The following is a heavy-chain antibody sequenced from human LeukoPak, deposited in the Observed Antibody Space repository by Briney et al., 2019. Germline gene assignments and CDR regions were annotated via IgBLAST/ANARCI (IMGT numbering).Heavy chain of an antibody. CDR1: GGSISSSSYY. D-gene: IGHD4-11*01. CDR3: ARVVEDYSNPRPSYYYYYMDV. CDR2: IYYSGST. J-gene: IGHJ6*03. V-gene: IGHV4-39*01. Sequence: PSETLSLTCTVSGGSISSSSYYWGWIRQPPGKGLEWIGSIYYSGSTYYNPSLKSRVTISVDTSKNQFSLKLSSVTAAGTAVYYCARVVEDYSNPRPSYYYYYMDVWGKGTTVTVSS.